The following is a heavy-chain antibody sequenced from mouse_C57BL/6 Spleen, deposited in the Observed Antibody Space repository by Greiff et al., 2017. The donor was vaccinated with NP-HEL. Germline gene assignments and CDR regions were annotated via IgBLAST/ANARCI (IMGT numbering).Heavy chain of an antibody. CDR2: IDPETGGT. CDR1: GYTFTDYE. D-gene: IGHD1-1*01. CDR3: TQITTVVATEAY. J-gene: IGHJ3*01. Sequence: VKLQESGAELVRPGASVTLSCKASGYTFTDYEMHWVKQTPVHGLEWIGAIDPETGGTAYNQKFKGKAILTADKSSSTAYMELRSLTSEDSAVYYCTQITTVVATEAYWGQGTLVTVSA. V-gene: IGHV1-15*01.